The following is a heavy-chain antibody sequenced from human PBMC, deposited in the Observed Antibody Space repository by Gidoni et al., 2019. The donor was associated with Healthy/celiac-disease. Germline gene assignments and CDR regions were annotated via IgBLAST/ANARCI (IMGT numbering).Heavy chain of an antibody. CDR1: GGSFSGYY. Sequence: QVQLQQWGAGLLKPSETLSLTCAVYGGSFSGYYWSWIRQPPGKGLEWIGEINHSGSTNYNPSLKSRVTISVDTSKNQFSLKLSSVTAADTAVYYCARGGTPRYYDFWSQLPYYFDYWGQGTLVTVSS. J-gene: IGHJ4*02. CDR2: INHSGST. V-gene: IGHV4-34*01. D-gene: IGHD3-3*01. CDR3: ARGGTPRYYDFWSQLPYYFDY.